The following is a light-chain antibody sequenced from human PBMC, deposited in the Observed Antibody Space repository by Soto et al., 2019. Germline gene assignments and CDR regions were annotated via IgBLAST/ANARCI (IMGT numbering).Light chain of an antibody. CDR3: QQYKSYST. CDR2: DAS. CDR1: QSLNSR. J-gene: IGKJ1*01. Sequence: DIQLTQSPSTLSASVGDMFTLTCRAAQSLNSRLAWYQHRPGKAPRLLIYDASTLESGVPSRFSGSGSGTEFTLTINNLQPDDLATYICQQYKSYSTFGRGTKVDIK. V-gene: IGKV1-5*01.